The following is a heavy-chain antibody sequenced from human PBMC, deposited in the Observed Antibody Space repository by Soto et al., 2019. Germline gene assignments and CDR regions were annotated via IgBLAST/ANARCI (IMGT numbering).Heavy chain of an antibody. J-gene: IGHJ6*02. CDR2: ISAYNGNT. CDR1: GYTFTSYG. D-gene: IGHD3-9*01. CDR3: ARYILSGYYGNYYYYAMDV. Sequence: HVQLVQSGAEGKKPGASVKVSCRASGYTFTSYGISWVRQAPGQGLEWLGWISAYNGNTNYAQKFQGRVTMTTDTSTNTAYMELRSLRSDDSAMYFCARYILSGYYGNYYYYAMDVWGQGTTVAVSS. V-gene: IGHV1-18*01.